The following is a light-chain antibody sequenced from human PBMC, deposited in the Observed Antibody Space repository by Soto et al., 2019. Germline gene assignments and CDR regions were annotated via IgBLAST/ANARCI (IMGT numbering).Light chain of an antibody. CDR3: ASYGGRDNLI. CDR2: EVN. Sequence: QSALTQPPSASGSPGQSVTISCTGTSSDVGAYNYVSWFQQHPGEAPKLIISEVNKRPSGVPNRFSGSKSGNTASLTVSGLQAEDEGYYYGASYGGRDNLIFGGGTKVTVL. CDR1: SSDVGAYNY. V-gene: IGLV2-8*01. J-gene: IGLJ2*01.